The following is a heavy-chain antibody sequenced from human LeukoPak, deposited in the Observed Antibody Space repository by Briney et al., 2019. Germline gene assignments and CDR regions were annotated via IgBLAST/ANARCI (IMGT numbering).Heavy chain of an antibody. J-gene: IGHJ5*02. Sequence: SETLSLTCAVSGGSFSGYYWSWIRQPPGKGLEWIGEINHSGSTNYNPSLKSRVTISVDTSKNQFSLKLSSVTAADTAVYYCARGVYSGSYSPWGQGTLVTVSS. D-gene: IGHD1-26*01. V-gene: IGHV4-34*01. CDR3: ARGVYSGSYSP. CDR2: INHSGST. CDR1: GGSFSGYY.